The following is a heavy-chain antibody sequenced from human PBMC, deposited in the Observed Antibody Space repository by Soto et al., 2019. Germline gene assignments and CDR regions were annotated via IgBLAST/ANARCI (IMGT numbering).Heavy chain of an antibody. CDR1: GFTFSSYG. CDR3: AKGTQFFYYYAMDV. V-gene: IGHV3-23*01. J-gene: IGHJ6*02. CDR2: LSGSGDTT. Sequence: ELQLLESGGGLAQPGGSLRLSCAASGFTFSSYGMNWVRQAPGKGLEWVSALSGSGDTTYYADSVRGRFSISRDNSKNTLYLQMSSLRGEDTAVYYCAKGTQFFYYYAMDVRGQGTTVTVSS.